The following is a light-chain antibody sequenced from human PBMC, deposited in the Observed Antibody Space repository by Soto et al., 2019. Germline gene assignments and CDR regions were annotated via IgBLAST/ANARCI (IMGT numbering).Light chain of an antibody. Sequence: QSVLTQPPSVSAAPGQKVTISCSGSNSNIGNNYVSWYQQLPGAAPKLLIYDTYKRPSGIPDRFSGSKSGASATLDIAGIPTWDEADYYCAAWDNNLSAVVFGGGTKLTVL. CDR2: DTY. V-gene: IGLV1-51*01. CDR1: NSNIGNNY. J-gene: IGLJ2*01. CDR3: AAWDNNLSAVV.